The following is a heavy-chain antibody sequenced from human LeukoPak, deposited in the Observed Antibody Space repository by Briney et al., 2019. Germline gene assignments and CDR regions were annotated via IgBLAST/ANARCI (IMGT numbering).Heavy chain of an antibody. CDR1: GFTFSDYY. CDR3: AKVAVLGDGDYWYFDL. V-gene: IGHV3-23*01. J-gene: IGHJ2*01. D-gene: IGHD4-17*01. Sequence: PGGSLRLSCAASGFTFSDYYMSWIRQAPGKGLEWVSSVSGSGGRTNYADSVKGRFTISRDSSKNTLYLQMNSLRVEDTAVYYCAKVAVLGDGDYWYFDLWGRGTLVTVSS. CDR2: VSGSGGRT.